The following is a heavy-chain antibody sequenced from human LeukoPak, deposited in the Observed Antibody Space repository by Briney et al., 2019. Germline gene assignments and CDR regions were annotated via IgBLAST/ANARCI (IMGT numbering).Heavy chain of an antibody. CDR3: ARLLRRGYSGYDPWFDP. V-gene: IGHV1-18*01. CDR1: GYTFTSYG. Sequence: ASVKVSCKASGYTFTSYGISWVRQAPGQGLEWMGWISAYNGNTNYAQKLQGRVTMTTDTSTSTAYMELRSLRSDDTAVYYCARLLRRGYSGYDPWFDPWGQGTLVTVSS. D-gene: IGHD5-12*01. J-gene: IGHJ5*02. CDR2: ISAYNGNT.